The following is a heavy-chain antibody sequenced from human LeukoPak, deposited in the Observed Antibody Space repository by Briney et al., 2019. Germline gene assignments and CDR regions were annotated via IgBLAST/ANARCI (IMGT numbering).Heavy chain of an antibody. CDR3: ARHQWELPDY. J-gene: IGHJ4*02. V-gene: IGHV4-59*08. CDR2: IYYSGST. Sequence: SETLSLTCTVSGGSISSYYWSWIRQPPGKGLEWIGYIYYSGSTNYNPSLKSRVTKSVDTSKNQFSLKLSSVTAADTAVYYCARHQWELPDYWGQGTLVTVSS. CDR1: GGSISSYY. D-gene: IGHD1-26*01.